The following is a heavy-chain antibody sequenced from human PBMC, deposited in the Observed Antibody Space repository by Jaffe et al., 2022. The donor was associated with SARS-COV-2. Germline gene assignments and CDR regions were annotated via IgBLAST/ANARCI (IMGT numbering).Heavy chain of an antibody. CDR1: GFTFSSYA. J-gene: IGHJ6*02. D-gene: IGHD6-19*01. CDR2: ISGSGGST. V-gene: IGHV3-23*01. Sequence: EVQLLESGGGLVQPGGSLRLSCAASGFTFSSYAMSWVRQAPGKGLEWVSAISGSGGSTYYADSVKGRFTISRDNSKNTLYLQMNSLRAEDTAVYYCAKDGAGYSSGTKRTYYYYYGMDVWGQGTTVTVSS. CDR3: AKDGAGYSSGTKRTYYYYYGMDV.